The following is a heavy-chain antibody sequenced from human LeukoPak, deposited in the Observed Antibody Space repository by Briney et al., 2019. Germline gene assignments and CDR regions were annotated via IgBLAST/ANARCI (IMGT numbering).Heavy chain of an antibody. CDR1: GGSISSYY. D-gene: IGHD3-3*01. V-gene: IGHV4-59*08. Sequence: SETLSLTCTVSGGSISSYYWTWIRQPPGKGLEWIGNIYHSGSTNNNPSLKSRVTILVDTSKNQFSLKLTSVTAADTAVYYCSRSSTYYGSFDPWGQGTLVTVSS. J-gene: IGHJ5*02. CDR2: IYHSGST. CDR3: SRSSTYYGSFDP.